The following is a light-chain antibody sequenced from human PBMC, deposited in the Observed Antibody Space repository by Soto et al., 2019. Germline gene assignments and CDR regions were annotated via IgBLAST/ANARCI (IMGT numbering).Light chain of an antibody. CDR2: NTY. J-gene: IGLJ2*01. CDR3: AAWDDSLNHGV. V-gene: IGLV1-44*01. Sequence: QSVLTQPPSASGTPGQSVTISCSGSNXNIGSNTVNWYQHLPGTAPKLLIYNTYRRPSGVPDRFSASKSGTSASLAISGLQSEDEADYYCAAWDDSLNHGVFGGGTKVTVL. CDR1: NXNIGSNT.